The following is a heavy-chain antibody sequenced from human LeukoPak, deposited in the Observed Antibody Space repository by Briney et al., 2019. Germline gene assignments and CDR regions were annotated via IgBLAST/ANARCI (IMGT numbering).Heavy chain of an antibody. Sequence: ASVKVSCKASGYTFTSYGISWVRQAPGQGLEWMGWISAYNGNTNYAQKLQGRVTMTTDTSTSTAYMELRSLRSDDTAVYYCARILDIVARGGPYYGMDVWGQGTTVTVSS. CDR3: ARILDIVARGGPYYGMDV. J-gene: IGHJ6*02. D-gene: IGHD5-12*01. CDR1: GYTFTSYG. V-gene: IGHV1-18*01. CDR2: ISAYNGNT.